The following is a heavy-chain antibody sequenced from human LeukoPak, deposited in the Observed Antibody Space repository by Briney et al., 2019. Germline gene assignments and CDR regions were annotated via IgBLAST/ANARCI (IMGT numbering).Heavy chain of an antibody. CDR3: ARGGAASGTVDYYYYTDV. CDR2: TYYRSKWYN. CDR1: GDSFSSNSAA. V-gene: IGHV6-1*01. D-gene: IGHD6-13*01. Sequence: SQTLSLTCAISGDSFSSNSAAWNWIRQSPSIGLEWLGRTYYRSKWYNDYAVSVKSRITINPDTSKNQFSLQPKSVTPEDTAGYSCARGGAASGTVDYYYYTDVWGKGTTVTVSS. J-gene: IGHJ6*03.